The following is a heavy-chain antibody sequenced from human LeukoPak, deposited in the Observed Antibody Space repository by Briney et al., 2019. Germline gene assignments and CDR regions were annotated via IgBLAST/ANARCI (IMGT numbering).Heavy chain of an antibody. V-gene: IGHV3-23*01. CDR1: GFTFSSYA. Sequence: QPGGSLRLSCAASGFTFSSYAMSWVRQAPGKGLEWVSAISGSGGSTYYADSVKGRFTVSRDNSKNTLYLQMNSLRAEDTAVYYCAKDDQLLRCFDYWGQGTLVTVSS. D-gene: IGHD2-2*01. CDR2: ISGSGGST. CDR3: AKDDQLLRCFDY. J-gene: IGHJ4*02.